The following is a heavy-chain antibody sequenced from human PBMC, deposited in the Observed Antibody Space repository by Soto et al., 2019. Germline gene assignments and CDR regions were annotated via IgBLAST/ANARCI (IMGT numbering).Heavy chain of an antibody. CDR2: INPNSGGT. J-gene: IGHJ3*02. Sequence: ASVKVSCKASGYTFTGYYMHWVRQAPGQGLEWMGWINPNSGGTNYAQKFQGWFTMTRDTSISTAYMELTRLRSDDTAVYYCASQSPGIAAAGDAFDIWGQGTMVTVSS. CDR1: GYTFTGYY. D-gene: IGHD6-13*01. CDR3: ASQSPGIAAAGDAFDI. V-gene: IGHV1-2*04.